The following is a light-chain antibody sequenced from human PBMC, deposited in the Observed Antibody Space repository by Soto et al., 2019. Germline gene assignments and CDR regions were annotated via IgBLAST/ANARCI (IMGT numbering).Light chain of an antibody. CDR3: QQYDKWPLT. CDR2: GAS. Sequence: EIVMTQSPATLSVSPGERATLSCRASQSVSNKLAWYQQKAGQAPRLLIYGASTRAAGIPARFSGSGSGTEFTLTISSLQSEDFEVYYCQQYDKWPLTFCGGAKVEIK. CDR1: QSVSNK. V-gene: IGKV3-15*01. J-gene: IGKJ4*01.